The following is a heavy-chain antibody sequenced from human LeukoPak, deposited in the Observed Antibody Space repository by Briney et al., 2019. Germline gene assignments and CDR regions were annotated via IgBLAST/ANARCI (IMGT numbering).Heavy chain of an antibody. D-gene: IGHD6-19*01. CDR1: GDSISSGDCY. CDR2: IYHSGST. V-gene: IGHV4-38-2*02. J-gene: IGHJ6*03. CDR3: ATWGDSSGWPYYYYYYYMDV. Sequence: SETLSLTCTVSGDSISSGDCYWSWIRQPAGKGLEWIGSIYHSGSTYYNPSLKSRVTISVDTSKNQFSLKLSSVTAADTAVYYCATWGDSSGWPYYYYYYYMDVWGKGTTVTVSS.